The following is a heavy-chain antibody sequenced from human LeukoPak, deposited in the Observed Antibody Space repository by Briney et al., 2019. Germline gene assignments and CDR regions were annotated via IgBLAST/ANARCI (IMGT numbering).Heavy chain of an antibody. CDR2: ISGSGGST. CDR1: GFTFSSYA. Sequence: GGSLRLSCAASGFTFSSYAMSWVRQAPGKGLEWVSAISGSGGSTYYADSVKGRFTISRDNSKNTLYLQMNSLRAEDTAVYYCARFTTSSGTLWYYYYGMDVWGQGTTVTVSS. V-gene: IGHV3-23*01. CDR3: ARFTTSSGTLWYYYYGMDV. J-gene: IGHJ6*02. D-gene: IGHD6-13*01.